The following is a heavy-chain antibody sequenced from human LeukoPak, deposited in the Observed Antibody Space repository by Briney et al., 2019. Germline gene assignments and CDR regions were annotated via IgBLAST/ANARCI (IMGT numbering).Heavy chain of an antibody. V-gene: IGHV4-39*02. D-gene: IGHD3-9*01. CDR1: GGSISSSSYY. CDR3: AREAILRYFDWLLSERGAFDI. J-gene: IGHJ3*02. CDR2: IYYSGST. Sequence: SETLSLTCTVSGGSISSSSYYWGWIRQPPGKGLEWIGSIYYSGSTYYNPSLKSRVTISVDTSKNQFSLKLSSVTAADTAVYYCAREAILRYFDWLLSERGAFDIWGQGTMVTVSS.